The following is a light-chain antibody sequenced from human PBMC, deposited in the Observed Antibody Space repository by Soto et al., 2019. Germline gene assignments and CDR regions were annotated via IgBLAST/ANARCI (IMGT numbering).Light chain of an antibody. V-gene: IGLV2-14*01. CDR2: DVS. CDR3: SSYTSSSTPYV. J-gene: IGLJ1*01. CDR1: SSDVGGYNY. Sequence: QCVLTQPASVSGAAGEGITISCTGTSSDVGGYNYVSWYQQHPGKAPKLMIYDVSNRPSGVSNRFSGSKSGNTASLTISGLQAEDEADYYCSSYTSSSTPYVFGTGTKVTVL.